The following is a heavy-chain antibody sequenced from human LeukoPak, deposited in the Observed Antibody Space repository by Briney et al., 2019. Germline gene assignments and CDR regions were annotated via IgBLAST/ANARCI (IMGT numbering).Heavy chain of an antibody. CDR1: GGSISSYY. CDR3: ARTTMVRGTYYMDV. Sequence: SETLSLTCTVSGGSISSYYWSWIRQPPGKGLEWIGCIYYSGYTNYNPSLKSRVTISVDTSKNQFSLKLSSVTAADTAVYYCARTTMVRGTYYMDVWGKGTTVTVSS. V-gene: IGHV4-59*01. CDR2: IYYSGYT. J-gene: IGHJ6*03. D-gene: IGHD3-10*01.